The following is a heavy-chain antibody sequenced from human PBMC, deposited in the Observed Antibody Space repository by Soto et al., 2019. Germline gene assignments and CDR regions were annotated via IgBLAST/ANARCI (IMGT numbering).Heavy chain of an antibody. J-gene: IGHJ4*02. CDR1: GYSFTNHA. D-gene: IGHD3-10*01. V-gene: IGHV1-3*01. Sequence: QVQLVQSGAEVKTPGASVRVSCKAFGYSFTNHAIHWVRRAPGQSLEWLGIVNVGNGDTRYSQPFQARVTLTRDISASTAYMELRSLTSQDSAVYYCARGAGPGSWLFDFWGQGTLVTVSA. CDR2: VNVGNGDT. CDR3: ARGAGPGSWLFDF.